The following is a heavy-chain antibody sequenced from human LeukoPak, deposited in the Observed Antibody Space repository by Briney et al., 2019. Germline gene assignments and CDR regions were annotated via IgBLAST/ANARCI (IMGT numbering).Heavy chain of an antibody. D-gene: IGHD2-2*02. V-gene: IGHV4-34*01. CDR1: GGSFSGYY. CDR2: INHSGST. CDR3: ARIGYCSSTSCHNDAFDI. Sequence: SETLSLTCAVYGGSFSGYYWSWIRQPPGKGLEWIGEINHSGSTNYKPSLKSRVTISVDTSKNQFSLKLSSVTAADTAVYYCARIGYCSSTSCHNDAFDIWGQGTMVTVSS. J-gene: IGHJ3*02.